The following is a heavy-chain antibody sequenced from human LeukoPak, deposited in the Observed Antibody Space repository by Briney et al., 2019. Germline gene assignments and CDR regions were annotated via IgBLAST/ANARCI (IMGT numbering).Heavy chain of an antibody. J-gene: IGHJ5*01. CDR1: GFTFSDYY. V-gene: IGHV3-11*01. CDR2: ISSSASTV. CDR3: AGGDIGRGVINPYCFDP. Sequence: GGSLRLSCAASGFTFSDYYVNWIRQAPGKGLEWLSYISSSASTVSYAASVKGRFTTFRNNTNNLLFLLMNSLRAEDTAVYYCAGGDIGRGVINPYCFDPWGQGTLVTVSS. D-gene: IGHD3-10*01.